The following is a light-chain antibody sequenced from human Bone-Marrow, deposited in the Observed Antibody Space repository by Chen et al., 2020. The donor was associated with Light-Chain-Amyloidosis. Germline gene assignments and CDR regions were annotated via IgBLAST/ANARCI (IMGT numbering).Light chain of an antibody. V-gene: IGLV3-21*02. CDR2: DAS. Sequence: SYVLTQPSSLSVAPGQTATIACGGNNTGSTSVHWYQQTPGQAPLLVVCDASDRPSGIPERLSGCNSGNTATLTISRVEAGDEADYSCQVWDRSSDRPVFGGGTKLTVL. J-gene: IGLJ3*02. CDR1: NTGSTS. CDR3: QVWDRSSDRPV.